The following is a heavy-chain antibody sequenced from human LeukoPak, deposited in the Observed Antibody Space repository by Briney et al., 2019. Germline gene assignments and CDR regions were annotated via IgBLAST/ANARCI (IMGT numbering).Heavy chain of an antibody. CDR3: ARDAMIVVVYDAFDI. D-gene: IGHD3-22*01. CDR1: GFTFSSYA. Sequence: GGSLRLSCAASGFTFSSYAMHWVRQAPGKGLEWVAVISYDGSNKYYADSMKGRFTISRDNSKNTLYLQMNSLRAEDTAVYYCARDAMIVVVYDAFDIWGQGTMVTVSS. V-gene: IGHV3-30*01. CDR2: ISYDGSNK. J-gene: IGHJ3*02.